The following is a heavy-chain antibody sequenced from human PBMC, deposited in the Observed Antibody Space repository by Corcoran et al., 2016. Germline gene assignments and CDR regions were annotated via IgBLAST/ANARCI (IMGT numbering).Heavy chain of an antibody. CDR2: IWYDGSNK. Sequence: QVQLVESGGGVVQPGRSLRLSCAASGFTFSSYGMHWVRQAPGKGLEWVAVIWYDGSNKYYADSVKGRFTIARDNSKNTLYLQMNRLRAEMTGVYYCARVTDYYGSGGYYNDDGMDFWGQGTMVTVSS. D-gene: IGHD3-10*01. V-gene: IGHV3-33*01. J-gene: IGHJ6*02. CDR3: ARVTDYYGSGGYYNDDGMDF. CDR1: GFTFSSYG.